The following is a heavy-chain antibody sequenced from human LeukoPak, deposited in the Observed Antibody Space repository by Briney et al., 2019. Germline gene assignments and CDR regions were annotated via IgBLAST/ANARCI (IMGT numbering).Heavy chain of an antibody. Sequence: PPETLSLTCTVSGGSISNNNYYWAWIRQPPGKGLECIGSIYYSGSPYYTPSLKSRVTISVDTSKNQFSLRLSSVTAADTAVYYCATWRTAKTGFDYWGQGTLVTVSS. CDR3: ATWRTAKTGFDY. D-gene: IGHD1-1*01. CDR2: IYYSGSP. J-gene: IGHJ4*02. CDR1: GGSISNNNYY. V-gene: IGHV4-39*01.